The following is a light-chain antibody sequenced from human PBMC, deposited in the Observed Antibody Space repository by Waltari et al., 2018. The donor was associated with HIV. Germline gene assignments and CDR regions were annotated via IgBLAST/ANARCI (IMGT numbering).Light chain of an antibody. J-gene: IGLJ3*02. CDR2: SND. CDR1: STNIGSNI. Sequence: QSVLTQPPSVSGTPGQNVTISCSGSSTNIGSNIVNWYQQLPGAAPKLLIYSNDQRPSGVPDRFSGSKSGTSASLAISGLQSADEADYYCAAWVDSLNGMFGGGTKLTV. V-gene: IGLV1-44*01. CDR3: AAWVDSLNGM.